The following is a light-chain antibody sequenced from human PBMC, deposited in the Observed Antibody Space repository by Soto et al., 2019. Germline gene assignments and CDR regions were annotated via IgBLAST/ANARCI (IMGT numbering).Light chain of an antibody. CDR1: QTVLYSSNNKNY. V-gene: IGKV4-1*01. CDR3: QHYYTTPLT. Sequence: DIVMTQSPDSLAVSLGERATINCKSSQTVLYSSNNKNYLAWYQQKPGQPPKLHIYWASTRESGVPDRFSGSGSGTDFTPTISSLQAEDVAVYYCQHYYTTPLTFGGGTKVEIK. J-gene: IGKJ4*02. CDR2: WAS.